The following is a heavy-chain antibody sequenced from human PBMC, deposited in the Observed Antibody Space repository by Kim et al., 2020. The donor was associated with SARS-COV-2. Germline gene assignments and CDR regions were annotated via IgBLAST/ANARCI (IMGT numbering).Heavy chain of an antibody. J-gene: IGHJ6*02. CDR2: IGIVGDT. V-gene: IGHV3-13*01. CDR1: GFTFSTYD. Sequence: GGSLRLSCAASGFTFSTYDMLWVRQAAGKGLEWVSAIGIVGDTYYPGSVKGRFTASRENAKNSLYLQRNSLRAGDTAVYYCARYGDYGVDVWGQGTTVTVSS. CDR3: ARYGDYGVDV. D-gene: IGHD2-8*01.